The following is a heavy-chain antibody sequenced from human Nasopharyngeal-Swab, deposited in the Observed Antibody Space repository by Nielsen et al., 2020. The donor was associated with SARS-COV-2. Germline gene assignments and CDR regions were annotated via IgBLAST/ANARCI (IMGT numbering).Heavy chain of an antibody. CDR3: ARTSSYYYDSSGYYDY. J-gene: IGHJ4*02. CDR2: IYYSGST. Sequence: PGKGLEWIGSIYYSGSTNYNPSLKSRVTISVDTSKNQFSLKLSSVTAADTAVYYCARTSSYYYDSSGYYDYWGQGTLVTVSS. D-gene: IGHD3-22*01. V-gene: IGHV4-59*13.